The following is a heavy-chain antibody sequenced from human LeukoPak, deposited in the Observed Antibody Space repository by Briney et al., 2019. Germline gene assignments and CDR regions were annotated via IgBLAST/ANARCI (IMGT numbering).Heavy chain of an antibody. CDR3: AAVVVSGTPYFDY. J-gene: IGHJ4*02. V-gene: IGHV4-59*03. CDR1: GGSIRSYY. Sequence: SETLFLTCTVSGGSIRSYYWTWIRQPPGKGLEWIGYMYYTGSTKYNPSLKSRVGISVDTSKNQFSLTLTSVTAADTAVYYCAAVVVSGTPYFDYWGQGTLVTVSS. CDR2: MYYTGST. D-gene: IGHD2-21*02.